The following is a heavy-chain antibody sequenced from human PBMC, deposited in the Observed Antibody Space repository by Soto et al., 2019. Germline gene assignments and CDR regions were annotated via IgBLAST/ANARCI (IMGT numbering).Heavy chain of an antibody. V-gene: IGHV4-59*06. J-gene: IGHJ5*02. D-gene: IGHD3-9*01. CDR1: GGSISSYY. CDR2: IFSSGST. Sequence: PSETLSLTCTVSGGSISSYYWSWIRQHPGKGLEWIGYIFSSGSTNYSPSLRSRVTISVDTSKNQFSLKLSSVTAADTAFYYCARHYYDLLTGHNWFEPWGQGTLVTVSS. CDR3: ARHYYDLLTGHNWFEP.